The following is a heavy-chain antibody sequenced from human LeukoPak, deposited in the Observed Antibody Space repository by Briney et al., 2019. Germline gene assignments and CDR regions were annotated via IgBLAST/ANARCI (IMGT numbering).Heavy chain of an antibody. J-gene: IGHJ4*02. Sequence: GGSLRLSCVASGFTFSNYAMNWVRQAPGKGLEWVAVISYDGSNKYYADSVKGRFTISRDNSKNTLYLQMNSLRAEDTAVYYCARAEGWLQSDFDYWGQGTLVTVSS. D-gene: IGHD5-24*01. CDR3: ARAEGWLQSDFDY. CDR1: GFTFSNYA. CDR2: ISYDGSNK. V-gene: IGHV3-30*01.